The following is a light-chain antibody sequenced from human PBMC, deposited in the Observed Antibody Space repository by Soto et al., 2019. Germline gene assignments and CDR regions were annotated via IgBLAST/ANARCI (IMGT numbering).Light chain of an antibody. CDR2: QYS. CDR1: KLGDKY. CDR3: QAWDSSTGV. J-gene: IGLJ2*01. V-gene: IGLV3-1*01. Sequence: SYELTQPPSVSVSPGQTASITCSGDKLGDKYACWYQQKPAQSPVLVIYQYSKRPSGIPERFSGSNSGNTATLTISGTQAMDESDYYCQAWDSSTGVFGGGTKLTVL.